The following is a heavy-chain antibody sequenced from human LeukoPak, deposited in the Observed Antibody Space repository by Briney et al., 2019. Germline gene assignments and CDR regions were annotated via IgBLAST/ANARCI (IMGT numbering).Heavy chain of an antibody. CDR1: GGSFSGYY. CDR3: ARGHLYCSSTSCHRASWFDP. V-gene: IGHV4-34*01. J-gene: IGHJ5*02. CDR2: INHSGST. Sequence: PSETLSLTCAVYGGSFSGYYWSWIRQPPGKGLEWIGEINHSGSTNYNPSLKSRVTISVDTSKNQFSLKLSSVTAADTAVYYCARGHLYCSSTSCHRASWFDPWGRGTLVTVSS. D-gene: IGHD2-2*01.